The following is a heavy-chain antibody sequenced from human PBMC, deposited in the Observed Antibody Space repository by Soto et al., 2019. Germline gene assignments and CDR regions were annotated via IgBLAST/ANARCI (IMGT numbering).Heavy chain of an antibody. Sequence: PGGSLRLSCAASGFTFSNAWMSWVRLAPGKGLEWVGRIKSKTDGGTTDYAAPVKGRFTISRDDSKNTLYLQMNSLKTEDTAVYYCTTTSIAAAGLVVYYYYMDVWGKGTTVTVSS. J-gene: IGHJ6*03. V-gene: IGHV3-15*01. CDR2: IKSKTDGGTT. CDR3: TTTSIAAAGLVVYYYYMDV. D-gene: IGHD6-13*01. CDR1: GFTFSNAW.